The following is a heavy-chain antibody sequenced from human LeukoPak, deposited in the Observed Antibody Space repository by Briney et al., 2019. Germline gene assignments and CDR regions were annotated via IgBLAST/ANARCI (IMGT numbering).Heavy chain of an antibody. CDR1: GYTFTGYY. D-gene: IGHD5-18*01. Sequence: ASVKVSCKASGYTFTGYYMHWVRQAPGQGLEWMGWINPNSGGTNYAQKFQGRVTMTRDTSISTAYMELSRLRSDDTAVYYCARVRNSYGYRYYFDYWGQGTLVTVSS. J-gene: IGHJ4*02. CDR3: ARVRNSYGYRYYFDY. V-gene: IGHV1-2*02. CDR2: INPNSGGT.